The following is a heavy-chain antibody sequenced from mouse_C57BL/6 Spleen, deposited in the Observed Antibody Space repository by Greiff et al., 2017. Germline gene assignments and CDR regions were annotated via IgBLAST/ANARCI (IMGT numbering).Heavy chain of an antibody. CDR3: TRYGSSVYYYAMDY. J-gene: IGHJ4*01. Sequence: QVQLKQSGAELVRPGASVTLSCKASGYTFTDYEMHWVKQTPVHGLEWIGAIDPETGGTAYNQKFKGKAILTADKSSSTAYMELRSLTSEDSAVYYCTRYGSSVYYYAMDYWGQGTSVTVSS. D-gene: IGHD1-1*01. CDR1: GYTFTDYE. CDR2: IDPETGGT. V-gene: IGHV1-15*01.